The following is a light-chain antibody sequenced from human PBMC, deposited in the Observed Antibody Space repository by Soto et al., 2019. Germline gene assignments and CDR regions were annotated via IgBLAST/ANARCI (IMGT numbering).Light chain of an antibody. Sequence: DIQMTQSPSTLSASVGDRVTITCRASQSISGWLAWYQQKPGKAPKLLIYDVSSLESGVPSRFSGSGSGTEFTLTISSLQPDDFATYYCQHYNSYSEAFGQGTRLEIK. CDR1: QSISGW. CDR2: DVS. J-gene: IGKJ5*01. V-gene: IGKV1-5*01. CDR3: QHYNSYSEA.